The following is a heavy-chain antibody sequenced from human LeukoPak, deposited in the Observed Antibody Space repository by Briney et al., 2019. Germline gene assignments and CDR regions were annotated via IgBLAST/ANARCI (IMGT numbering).Heavy chain of an antibody. J-gene: IGHJ4*02. CDR2: ISWNSGSI. D-gene: IGHD1-26*01. Sequence: GGSLRLSCAASGFTFYDYAMHWVRQAPGKGLEWVSGISWNSGSIVYADSVKGRFTISRDNAKNSLYLQMNSLRAEDTALYYCAKSSRYSGSPMLDYFDYWGQGTLVTVSS. CDR1: GFTFYDYA. CDR3: AKSSRYSGSPMLDYFDY. V-gene: IGHV3-9*01.